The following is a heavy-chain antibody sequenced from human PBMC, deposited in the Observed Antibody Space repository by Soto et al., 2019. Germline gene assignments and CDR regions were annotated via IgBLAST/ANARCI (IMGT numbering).Heavy chain of an antibody. D-gene: IGHD3-10*01. J-gene: IGHJ4*02. Sequence: AGGSLRLSREASGFTFSSNAISWVRQAPGKGLEWVSVITNTGGDALYADSVKGQFTISRDNSKNTQYLQMNSLRAEDTAIYYCARASGESYPGSRVFDSWGQGTRVTVSS. V-gene: IGHV3-23*01. CDR2: ITNTGGDA. CDR1: GFTFSSNA. CDR3: ARASGESYPGSRVFDS.